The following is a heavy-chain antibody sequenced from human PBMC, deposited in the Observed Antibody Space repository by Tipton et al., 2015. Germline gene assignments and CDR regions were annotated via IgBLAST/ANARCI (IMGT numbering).Heavy chain of an antibody. J-gene: IGHJ4*02. CDR3: ARTDALGHFDY. CDR1: SDSISKYY. Sequence: TLSLTCSVPSDSISKYYWSWIRQPPGKELEWIGYIQYSGSTNYNPSLKSRLTISVDTSKNQFSLRLSSVTAADTAVYFCARTDALGHFDYWGLGTLVTVSS. V-gene: IGHV4-59*01. D-gene: IGHD2-8*01. CDR2: IQYSGST.